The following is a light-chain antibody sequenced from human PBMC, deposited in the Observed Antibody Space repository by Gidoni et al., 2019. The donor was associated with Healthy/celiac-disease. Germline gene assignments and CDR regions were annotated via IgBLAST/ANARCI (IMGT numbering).Light chain of an antibody. J-gene: IGKJ4*01. CDR1: QSLLHSNGYNY. CDR3: MQALQTPFT. Sequence: DIVMTQSPLSLPVTPGEPASISCRSSQSLLHSNGYNYLDWYLQKPGQSPQLLIYFGSNRASGVPDRFSGSGSGTDFTLTISSVEAEDVGVYYCMQALQTPFTFGGGTKVEIK. CDR2: FGS. V-gene: IGKV2-28*01.